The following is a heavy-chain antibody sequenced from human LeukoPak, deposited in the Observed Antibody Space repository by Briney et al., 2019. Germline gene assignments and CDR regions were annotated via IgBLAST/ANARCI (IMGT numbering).Heavy chain of an antibody. Sequence: GESLKISCAASGFTFSNYGMHWVRQAPGKGLEWVAVISYDGSNKYYADSVKGRFTISRDNSKNTLYLQMNSLRAEDTAVYYCGNLGYCSSTSCSSYWGQGTLVTVSS. D-gene: IGHD2-2*01. CDR1: GFTFSNYG. CDR3: GNLGYCSSTSCSSY. V-gene: IGHV3-30*18. J-gene: IGHJ4*02. CDR2: ISYDGSNK.